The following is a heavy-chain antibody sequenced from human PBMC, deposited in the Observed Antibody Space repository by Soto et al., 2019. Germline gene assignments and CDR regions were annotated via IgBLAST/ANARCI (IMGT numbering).Heavy chain of an antibody. CDR1: GFTFSSYA. J-gene: IGHJ4*02. CDR3: SKETAGGGSYFDY. Sequence: GGSLRLSCVASGFTFSSYAMSWVRQAPGKGLEWVSAISGSAGSTYYADSVKGRFTISRDNSKNTLYLQMNSLRAKDTAVYCCSKETAGGGSYFDYWGQGALVTVSS. D-gene: IGHD2-8*02. V-gene: IGHV3-23*01. CDR2: ISGSAGST.